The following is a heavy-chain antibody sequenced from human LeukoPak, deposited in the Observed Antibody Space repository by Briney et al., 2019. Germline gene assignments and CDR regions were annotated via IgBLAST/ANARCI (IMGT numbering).Heavy chain of an antibody. V-gene: IGHV3-30*14. J-gene: IGHJ4*02. Sequence: GGSLRLSCAASGFTFSSYAMHWVRQAPGKGLEWVAVISYDGSNKYYADSVKGRFTISRDNSKNTLYLQMNSLRAEDTAVYYCARVVRGVAYYWGQGTLVTVSS. CDR3: ARVVRGVAYY. CDR2: ISYDGSNK. D-gene: IGHD3-10*02. CDR1: GFTFSSYA.